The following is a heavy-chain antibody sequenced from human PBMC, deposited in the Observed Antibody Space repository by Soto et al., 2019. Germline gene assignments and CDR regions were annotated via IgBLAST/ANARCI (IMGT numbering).Heavy chain of an antibody. D-gene: IGHD6-19*01. CDR1: GFTFSSYS. CDR3: AVDSSGWYFFLYEYYGTDV. CDR2: ISTSSSYI. Sequence: EVQLVESGGGLVKPGGSLRLSCAASGFTFSSYSMNWVRQAPGKGLEWVSSISTSSSYIYYADSVKGRITTSRDNAKNPLYLKMNGLRAEDTPVYYCAVDSSGWYFFLYEYYGTDVWGQGTTVTVSS. J-gene: IGHJ6*02. V-gene: IGHV3-21*01.